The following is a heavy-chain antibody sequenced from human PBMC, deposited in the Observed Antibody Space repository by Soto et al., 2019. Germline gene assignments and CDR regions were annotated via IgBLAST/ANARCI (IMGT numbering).Heavy chain of an antibody. CDR3: ARASGYCSGGSCPVGWFDP. Sequence: PSETLSLTCTVSGVSISTSQWWSWLRQPPGKGLEWIGEIYHSGSSNYNTSLKSRVTISVDRSKKQFSLKLSSVTAADTAVYYCARASGYCSGGSCPVGWFDPWGQGTLVTVSS. V-gene: IGHV4-4*02. CDR1: GVSISTSQW. CDR2: IYHSGSS. D-gene: IGHD2-15*01. J-gene: IGHJ5*02.